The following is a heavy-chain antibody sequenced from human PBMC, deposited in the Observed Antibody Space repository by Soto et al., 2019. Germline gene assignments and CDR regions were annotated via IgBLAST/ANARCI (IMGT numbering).Heavy chain of an antibody. D-gene: IGHD3-16*01. V-gene: IGHV1-69*02. CDR2: IIPILGIA. CDR1: GGTFSSYT. CDR3: ARGTWGSSHAYYYYYYMDV. Sequence: QVQLVQSGAEVKKPGSSVKVSCKVSGGTFSSYTISWVRQAPGQGLEWMGRIIPILGIANYAQKFQGRVTITADKSTSTAYMELSSPRSEDTAVYYCARGTWGSSHAYYYYYYMDVWGKGTTVTVSS. J-gene: IGHJ6*03.